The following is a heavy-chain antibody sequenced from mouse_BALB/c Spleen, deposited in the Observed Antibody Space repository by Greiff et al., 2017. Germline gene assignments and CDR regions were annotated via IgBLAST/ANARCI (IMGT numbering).Heavy chain of an antibody. CDR3: ARGITTRYAMDN. Sequence: EVNVVESGGGLVQPGGSLKLSCAASGFTFSSYTMSWVRQTPEKRLEWVAYISNGGGSTYYPDTVKGRFTISRDNAKNTLYLQMSSLKSEDTAMYYCARGITTRYAMDNWGRGASVAVSS. V-gene: IGHV5-12-2*01. J-gene: IGHJ4*01. CDR2: ISNGGGST. CDR1: GFTFSSYT. D-gene: IGHD2-4*01.